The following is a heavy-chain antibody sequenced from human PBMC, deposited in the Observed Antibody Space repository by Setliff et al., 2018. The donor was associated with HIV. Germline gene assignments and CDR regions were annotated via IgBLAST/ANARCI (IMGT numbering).Heavy chain of an antibody. CDR2: INPNTGAT. V-gene: IGHV1-2*02. Sequence: ASVKVSCKASGYTFTDYYMHWVRQAPGQGLEWMGWINPNTGATNYAQTFQGRVTVTRDTSIRTAYMDLSSLRSDDTALYYCARGPVGGTVDYWGQGTRVTSPQ. D-gene: IGHD1-26*01. J-gene: IGHJ4*02. CDR3: ARGPVGGTVDY. CDR1: GYTFTDYY.